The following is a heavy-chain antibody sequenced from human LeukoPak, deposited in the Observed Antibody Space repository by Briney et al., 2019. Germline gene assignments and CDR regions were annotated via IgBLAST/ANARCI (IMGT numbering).Heavy chain of an antibody. CDR1: GFTFSNAW. Sequence: GGSLRLSCAASGFTFSNAWMSWVRQAPGKGLEWVSAISGSGGSTYYADSVKGRFTISRDNSKNTLYLQMNSLRAEDTAVYYCAKGQYCSSTSCYVIGAFDIWGQGTMVTVSS. D-gene: IGHD2-2*01. J-gene: IGHJ3*02. CDR2: ISGSGGST. V-gene: IGHV3-23*01. CDR3: AKGQYCSSTSCYVIGAFDI.